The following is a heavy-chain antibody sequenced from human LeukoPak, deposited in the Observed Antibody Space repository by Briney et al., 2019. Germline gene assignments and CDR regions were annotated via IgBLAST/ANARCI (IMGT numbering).Heavy chain of an antibody. V-gene: IGHV3-74*01. D-gene: IGHD5/OR15-5a*01. Sequence: GGSLRLSCAASGFTFSSYSMNWVRQAPGKGLEWVSRIKTDGTSTNYADSVKGRFTISRDNAKNTLYLQMNSLRAEDTAVYYCAGLTVSTKLDYWGQGTLVAVSS. CDR3: AGLTVSTKLDY. CDR2: IKTDGTST. CDR1: GFTFSSYS. J-gene: IGHJ4*02.